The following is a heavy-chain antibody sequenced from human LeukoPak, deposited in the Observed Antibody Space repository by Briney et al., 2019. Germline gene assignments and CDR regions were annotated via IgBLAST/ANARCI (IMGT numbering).Heavy chain of an antibody. CDR3: ARDSVIDYGDYGGGAYGMDV. V-gene: IGHV4-30-4*01. CDR1: GGSISSGDHY. D-gene: IGHD4-17*01. CDR2: IYYSGST. Sequence: SQTLSLTCTVSGGSISSGDHYWTWIRQPPGKGLEWIGHIYYSGSTNYKPSLKSRVTISINTSKNHFSLKLSSVTAADTAVYYCARDSVIDYGDYGGGAYGMDVWGQGTTVTVSS. J-gene: IGHJ6*02.